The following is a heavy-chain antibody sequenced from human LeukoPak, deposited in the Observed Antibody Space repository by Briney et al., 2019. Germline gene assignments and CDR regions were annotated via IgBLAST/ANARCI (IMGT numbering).Heavy chain of an antibody. V-gene: IGHV4-39*01. J-gene: IGHJ4*02. CDR2: IYYGGST. CDR1: GGSISSSSYY. Sequence: PSETLSLTCTVSGGSISSSSYYWGWIRQPPGKGLEWIGSIYYGGSTYYNPSLKSRVTISVDTSKNQFSLKLSSVTAADTAVYYCALRTGDPQLVLFDYWGQGTLVTVSS. D-gene: IGHD7-27*01. CDR3: ALRTGDPQLVLFDY.